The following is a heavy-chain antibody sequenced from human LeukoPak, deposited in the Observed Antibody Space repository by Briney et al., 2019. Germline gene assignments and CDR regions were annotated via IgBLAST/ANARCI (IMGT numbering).Heavy chain of an antibody. J-gene: IGHJ4*02. CDR2: INSDGSST. D-gene: IGHD4-17*01. Sequence: PGGSLRLSCAASGFTFSSYWMHWVRQAPGKGLVWVSRINSDGSSTSYADSVKGRFTISRDNAKNTLYLQMNSLRAEDTAVYYCARVGGYGGYGYWGQGTLVTVSS. V-gene: IGHV3-74*01. CDR3: ARVGGYGGYGY. CDR1: GFTFSSYW.